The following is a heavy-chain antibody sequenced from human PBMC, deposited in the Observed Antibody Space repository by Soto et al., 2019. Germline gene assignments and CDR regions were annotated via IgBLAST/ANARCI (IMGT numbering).Heavy chain of an antibody. V-gene: IGHV3-21*01. D-gene: IGHD3-10*01. J-gene: IGHJ4*02. CDR1: GFTFRSYP. CDR3: ARDLGFGELDYFDY. Sequence: ESGGGLVKPGESLRLSCAASGFTFRSYPMNWVRQAPGKGLEWVSSISKDSSHYYYADSVKGRFTISRDNANNSLYLQMNSLRAEDTAVYYCARDLGFGELDYFDYWGQGTLVTVSS. CDR2: ISKDSSHY.